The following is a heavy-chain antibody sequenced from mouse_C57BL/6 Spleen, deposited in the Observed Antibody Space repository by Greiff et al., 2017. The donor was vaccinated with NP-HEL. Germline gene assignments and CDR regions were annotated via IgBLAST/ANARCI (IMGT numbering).Heavy chain of an antibody. V-gene: IGHV1-81*01. Sequence: VQLQESGAELARPGASVKLSCKASGYTFTSYGISWVKQRTGQGLEWIGEIYPRSGNTYYNEKFKGKATLTADKSSSTAYMELRSLTSEDSAVYFCARGRNYDYDEGAWFAYWGQGTLVTVSA. CDR2: IYPRSGNT. CDR1: GYTFTSYG. CDR3: ARGRNYDYDEGAWFAY. J-gene: IGHJ3*01. D-gene: IGHD2-4*01.